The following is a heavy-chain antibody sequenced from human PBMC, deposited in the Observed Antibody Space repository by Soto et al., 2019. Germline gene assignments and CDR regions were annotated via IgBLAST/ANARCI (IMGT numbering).Heavy chain of an antibody. CDR2: MSPHSGNT. J-gene: IGHJ5*02. D-gene: IGHD6-19*01. V-gene: IGHV1-8*01. CDR1: GYHFTSYD. Sequence: QVQLVQSGAEVKKPGASVKVSCKASGYHFTSYDINWVRQAAGQGLEWMGWMSPHSGNTGSPQKCQGRVTMTRNSSISTAYMELSSLRSEDTAVYSCARRALAGHWFDPWGQGTLVTVSS. CDR3: ARRALAGHWFDP.